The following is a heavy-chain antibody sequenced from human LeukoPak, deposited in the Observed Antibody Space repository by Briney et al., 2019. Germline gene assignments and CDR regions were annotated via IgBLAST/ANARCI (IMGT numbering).Heavy chain of an antibody. CDR2: IYTSGST. J-gene: IGHJ5*02. V-gene: IGHV4-4*07. CDR1: GGSISSYH. CDR3: ARDQTRGRLIAAADLYNWFDP. Sequence: SETLSLTCTVSGGSISSYHWSWIRQPAGKGLEWIGRIYTSGSTNYNPSLKSRVTMSVDTSKNQFSLKLSSVTAADTAVYYCARDQTRGRLIAAADLYNWFDPWGQGTLVTVSS. D-gene: IGHD6-13*01.